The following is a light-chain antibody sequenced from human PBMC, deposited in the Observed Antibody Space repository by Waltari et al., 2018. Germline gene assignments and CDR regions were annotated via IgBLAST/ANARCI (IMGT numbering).Light chain of an antibody. CDR1: QSISTY. V-gene: IGKV3-11*01. CDR3: QQRSNWTIT. J-gene: IGKJ5*01. Sequence: EIVLTQSPATLSLSPGERATLSCRASQSISTYLAWYQQKPDQAPRLLIYDASIGAIGIPARFSGSGSGTDFTLTISSLEPEDFAVYYCQQRSNWTITFGQGTRLEIK. CDR2: DAS.